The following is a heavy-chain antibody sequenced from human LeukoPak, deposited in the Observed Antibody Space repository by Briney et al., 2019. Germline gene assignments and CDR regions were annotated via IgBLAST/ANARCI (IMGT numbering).Heavy chain of an antibody. D-gene: IGHD4-17*01. J-gene: IGHJ4*02. CDR2: IKQDASQ. CDR3: ARGPDFGDRSDYFDY. Sequence: GGSLRLSCAASGFTFSRHWMGWVRQAPGKGLERVANIKQDASQYYVDSVRGRFIISRDNAKNSLSLQMSSLRLEDTAVYYCARGPDFGDRSDYFDYWGQGTLVTVSS. CDR1: GFTFSRHW. V-gene: IGHV3-7*01.